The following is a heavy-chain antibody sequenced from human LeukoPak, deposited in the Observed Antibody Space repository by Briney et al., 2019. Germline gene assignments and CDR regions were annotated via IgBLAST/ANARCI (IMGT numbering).Heavy chain of an antibody. CDR1: GGSISSSDYY. CDR3: ARLRYSSGWYFDY. V-gene: IGHV4-39*01. D-gene: IGHD6-19*01. Sequence: SETLSLTCTVSGGSISSSDYYWGWNRQPPGKGLEWIGSIHHSGSAYNNPSLKSRVTISVDTSKNQFSLKLRSVTAADTTVYYCARLRYSSGWYFDYWGQGTLVTVSS. J-gene: IGHJ4*02. CDR2: IHHSGSA.